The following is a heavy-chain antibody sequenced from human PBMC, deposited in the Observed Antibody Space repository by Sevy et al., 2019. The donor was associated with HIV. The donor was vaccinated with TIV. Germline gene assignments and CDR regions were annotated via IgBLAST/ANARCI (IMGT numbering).Heavy chain of an antibody. CDR1: GFTFSSYA. CDR3: ARATSWYEVDY. Sequence: GGSLRLSCAASGFTFSSYAMHWVRQAPGKGLEWVAVISYDGSNKYYADSVKGRFTISRDNSKNPRYLQMNSLRAEDTAVYYCARATSWYEVDYWGQGTLVTVSS. V-gene: IGHV3-30-3*01. D-gene: IGHD6-13*01. J-gene: IGHJ4*02. CDR2: ISYDGSNK.